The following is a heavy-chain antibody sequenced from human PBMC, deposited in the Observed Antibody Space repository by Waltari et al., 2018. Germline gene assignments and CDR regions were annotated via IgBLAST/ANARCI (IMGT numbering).Heavy chain of an antibody. CDR3: ARDSSILDY. V-gene: IGHV3-21*01. D-gene: IGHD3-3*02. Sequence: EVQLVESGAGLVKPGGSLRLSCAASGFPFSSHSMNWVRQAPGKGLEWVSSISSSSNYIYYADSVKGRFTISRDNAKNSLYLQMNSLRADDTAVYYCARDSSILDYWGQGTLVTVSS. CDR2: ISSSSNYI. CDR1: GFPFSSHS. J-gene: IGHJ4*02.